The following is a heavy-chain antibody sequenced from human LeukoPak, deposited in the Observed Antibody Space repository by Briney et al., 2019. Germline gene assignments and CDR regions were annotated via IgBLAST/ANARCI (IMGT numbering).Heavy chain of an antibody. D-gene: IGHD3-3*01. CDR3: ARKESLNYDFWSYYYYYGMDV. Sequence: ASVKVSCKASGYTFTSYDINWVRQATGQGLEWMGWMNPNSGNTGYAQKFQGRVTMTRNTSISTAYMELSSLRSEDTAVYYCARKESLNYDFWSYYYYYGMDVWGQGTTVTVSS. CDR2: MNPNSGNT. J-gene: IGHJ6*02. V-gene: IGHV1-8*01. CDR1: GYTFTSYD.